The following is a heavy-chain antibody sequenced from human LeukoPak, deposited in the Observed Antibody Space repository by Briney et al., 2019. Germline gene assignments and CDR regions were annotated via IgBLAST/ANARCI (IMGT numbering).Heavy chain of an antibody. D-gene: IGHD3-10*01. CDR1: GGSISSYY. Sequence: SETLSLTCTVSGGSISSYYWSWIRQPPGKGLEWIGYIYYSGSTNYNPSLKSRVTISVDTSKNQFSLKLSSVTAAGTAVYYCARGSMVRGVIIGYFDYWGQGTLVTVSS. J-gene: IGHJ4*02. V-gene: IGHV4-59*01. CDR2: IYYSGST. CDR3: ARGSMVRGVIIGYFDY.